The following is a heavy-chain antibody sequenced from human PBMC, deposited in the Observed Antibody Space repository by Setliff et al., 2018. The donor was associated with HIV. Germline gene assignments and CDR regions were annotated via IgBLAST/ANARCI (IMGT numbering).Heavy chain of an antibody. CDR3: VKVSRGTVVRGVILVGYFDY. D-gene: IGHD3-10*02. CDR1: GFTFSSYG. Sequence: PGGSLRLSCAASGFTFSSYGMHWVRQAPGKGLEWVAFLGYDGINKYYTDSVKGRFTVSRDNAKNTLYLQMSSLRVEDTAVYYCVKVSRGTVVRGVILVGYFDYWGQGTLVTVSS. CDR2: LGYDGINK. J-gene: IGHJ4*02. V-gene: IGHV3-30*02.